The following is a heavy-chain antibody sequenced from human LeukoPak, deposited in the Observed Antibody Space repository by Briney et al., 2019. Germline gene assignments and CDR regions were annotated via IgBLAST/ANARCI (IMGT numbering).Heavy chain of an antibody. J-gene: IGHJ6*03. Sequence: SETLSLTCAVYGGSFSGYYWSWIRQPPGKGLEWIGEINHSGSTNYNPSLKSRVTISVDTSKNQFSLKLSSVTAADTAVYYCARRNWNYRYYYYYMDVWGKGTTVTVSS. CDR2: INHSGST. CDR1: GGSFSGYY. CDR3: ARRNWNYRYYYYYMDV. D-gene: IGHD1-7*01. V-gene: IGHV4-34*01.